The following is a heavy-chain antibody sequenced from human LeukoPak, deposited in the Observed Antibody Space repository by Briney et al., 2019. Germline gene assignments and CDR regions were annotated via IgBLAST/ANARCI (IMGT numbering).Heavy chain of an antibody. J-gene: IGHJ3*02. CDR2: ISSTGGST. V-gene: IGHV3-64*01. CDR3: ARVRLGIWNAFDI. CDR1: GFIFGSYV. D-gene: IGHD7-27*01. Sequence: GGSLRLSCAASGFIFGSYVMHWVRQAPGKGLENVSAISSTGGSTYYANSVKGRFTISRDNSKNTLYLQMGSLRAEDMAVYYCARVRLGIWNAFDIWGQGTTVTVSS.